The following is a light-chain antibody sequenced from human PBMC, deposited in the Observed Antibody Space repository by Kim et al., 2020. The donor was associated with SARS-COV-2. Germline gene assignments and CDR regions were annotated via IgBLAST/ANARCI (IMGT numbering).Light chain of an antibody. CDR1: QSVSSSH. Sequence: SLGDRATLSCRASQSVSSSHLGWYQQKPGQTPRLLIYGASSRATGIPDRFSGSGSGTDFTRTISRLEPEDFAVYYCPQYYTSPCTFGGGTKVDIK. V-gene: IGKV3-20*01. CDR3: PQYYTSPCT. CDR2: GAS. J-gene: IGKJ4*01.